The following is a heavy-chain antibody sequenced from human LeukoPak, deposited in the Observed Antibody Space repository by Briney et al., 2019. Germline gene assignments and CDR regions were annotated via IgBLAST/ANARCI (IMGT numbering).Heavy chain of an antibody. D-gene: IGHD3-9*01. CDR3: ARDYTYYDILTGYPYWYFDL. V-gene: IGHV3-7*01. J-gene: IGHJ2*01. CDR1: GFTVSSYW. Sequence: PGGSLRLSCAASGFTVSSYWMSWVRQAPGKGLEWVANIKQDGSEKYYVDSVKGRFTISRDNAKNSLYLQMNSLRAEDTAVYYCARDYTYYDILTGYPYWYFDLWGRGTLVTVSS. CDR2: IKQDGSEK.